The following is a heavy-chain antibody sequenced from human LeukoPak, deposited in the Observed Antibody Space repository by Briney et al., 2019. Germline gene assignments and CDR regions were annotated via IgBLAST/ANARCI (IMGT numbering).Heavy chain of an antibody. V-gene: IGHV3-74*01. CDR1: GFTFSGFW. Sequence: GGSLRLSCAASGFTFSGFWMHWVRQAPGKGLVWVSCISLDGSDATYADSVKGRFTISRDNSKNTLYLQMNNLRADDTAVYYCAKKGQADDDGKPDWGQGTLVTVSS. D-gene: IGHD1-1*01. J-gene: IGHJ4*02. CDR2: ISLDGSDA. CDR3: AKKGQADDDGKPD.